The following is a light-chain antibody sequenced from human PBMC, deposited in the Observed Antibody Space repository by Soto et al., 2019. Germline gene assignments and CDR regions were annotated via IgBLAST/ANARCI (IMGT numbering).Light chain of an antibody. Sequence: DIQVTQSPSSLSASVGDRVTITCRASQSVTTYLNWYQQKPGKAPNLLIYSASSLQTGVPSRFSGSGSGTDFTLTINTLQPEDFATYYCQQSYSAPYTFGQGTKLEIE. V-gene: IGKV1-39*01. CDR2: SAS. CDR3: QQSYSAPYT. CDR1: QSVTTY. J-gene: IGKJ2*01.